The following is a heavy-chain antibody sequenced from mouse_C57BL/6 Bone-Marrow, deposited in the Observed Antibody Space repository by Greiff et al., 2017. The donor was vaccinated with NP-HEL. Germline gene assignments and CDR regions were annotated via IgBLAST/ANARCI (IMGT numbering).Heavy chain of an antibody. V-gene: IGHV2-2*01. J-gene: IGHJ4*01. Sequence: VQLQQSGPGLVQPSQSLSITCTVSGFSLTSYGVHWVRQSPGKGLEWLGVIWSGGSTDYNAAFISRLCLSKVTSKCQVFFKMNSLQADDTAIYYCASHYYYGSSYPAMDYWGQGTSVTVSS. CDR3: ASHYYYGSSYPAMDY. D-gene: IGHD1-1*01. CDR1: GFSLTSYG. CDR2: IWSGGST.